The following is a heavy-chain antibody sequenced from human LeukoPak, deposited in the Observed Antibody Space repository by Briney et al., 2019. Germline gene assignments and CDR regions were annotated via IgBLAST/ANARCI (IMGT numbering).Heavy chain of an antibody. CDR3: ARDGIVVVPAAPPDV. Sequence: GGSLRLSCAASGFTFSSYAMSWVRQAPGKGLEWVSAISGSGSSTYYADSVKGRFTISRDNAKNSLYLQMNSLRAEDTAVYYCARDGIVVVPAAPPDVWGKGTTVTVSS. V-gene: IGHV3-23*01. J-gene: IGHJ6*04. CDR2: ISGSGSST. CDR1: GFTFSSYA. D-gene: IGHD2-2*01.